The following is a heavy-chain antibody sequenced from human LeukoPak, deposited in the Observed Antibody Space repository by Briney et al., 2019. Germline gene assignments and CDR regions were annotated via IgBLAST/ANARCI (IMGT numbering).Heavy chain of an antibody. D-gene: IGHD2-2*01. CDR3: ARSGSSTSCPRDY. CDR2: INPSGSNT. CDR1: GYTFTNYY. V-gene: IGHV1-46*01. J-gene: IGHJ4*02. Sequence: ASVKVSCKASGYTFTNYYMHWVRQAPGQGLEWMGIINPSGSNTSYAQKFQGRVTMTRDTSTSTVYMELSSLRSEDTAVYYCARSGSSTSCPRDYWGQGTLVTVA.